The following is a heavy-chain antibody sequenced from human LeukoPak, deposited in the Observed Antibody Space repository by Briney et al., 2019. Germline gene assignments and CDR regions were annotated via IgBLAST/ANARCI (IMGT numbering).Heavy chain of an antibody. V-gene: IGHV1-8*01. CDR2: MNPNSGNT. CDR1: GYTFTSYD. CDR3: ARGRRLAAAGTLNWFDP. J-gene: IGHJ5*02. Sequence: ASVTVSCKASGYTFTSYDINWVRQATGQGLEWMGWMNPNSGNTGYAQKFQGRVTMTRNTSISTAYMELSSLRSEDTAVYYCARGRRLAAAGTLNWFDPWGQGTLVTVSS. D-gene: IGHD6-13*01.